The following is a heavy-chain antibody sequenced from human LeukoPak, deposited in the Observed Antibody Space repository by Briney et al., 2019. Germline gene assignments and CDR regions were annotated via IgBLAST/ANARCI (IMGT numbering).Heavy chain of an antibody. CDR1: GFXFSSYA. V-gene: IGHV3-23*01. CDR3: AKVRSSGWYYFDY. J-gene: IGHJ4*02. Sequence: GGSLRLSCAASGFXFSSYAISWVRQAPGKGLEWVSAISGSGGSTYYADSVKGRFTISRDNSKNTLYLQMNSLRAEDTAVYYCAKVRSSGWYYFDYWGQGTLVTVSS. CDR2: ISGSGGST. D-gene: IGHD6-19*01.